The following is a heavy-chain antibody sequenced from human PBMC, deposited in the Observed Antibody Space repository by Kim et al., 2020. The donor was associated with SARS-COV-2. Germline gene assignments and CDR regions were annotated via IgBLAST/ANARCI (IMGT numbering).Heavy chain of an antibody. D-gene: IGHD6-13*01. Sequence: SVKVSCKASGGTFSSYAISWVRQAPGQGLEWMGGIIPIFGTANYAQKFQGRVTITADESTSTAYMELSSLRTEDTAVYYCARDRVDLVRSSSWYLCGGGGEACAFDIWGQGTMVTVSS. V-gene: IGHV1-69*13. CDR3: ARDRVDLVRSSSWYLCGGGGEACAFDI. CDR2: IIPIFGTA. CDR1: GGTFSSYA. J-gene: IGHJ3*02.